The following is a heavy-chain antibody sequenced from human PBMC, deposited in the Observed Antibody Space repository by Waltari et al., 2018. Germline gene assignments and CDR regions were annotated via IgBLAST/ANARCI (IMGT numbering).Heavy chain of an antibody. Sequence: EVHLVESGGGLVKPGESLRLSCAASGFIFSTYSMNWVRQAPGKGVEWVSSINIGSTYISYADSVKGLFTISRDNARNSLHLQRNSLRADDTAVYYCARGLADDFGDSWLDVWGEGTTVTVSS. CDR1: GFIFSTYS. CDR3: ARGLADDFGDSWLDV. CDR2: INIGSTYI. D-gene: IGHD4-17*01. V-gene: IGHV3-21*06. J-gene: IGHJ6*04.